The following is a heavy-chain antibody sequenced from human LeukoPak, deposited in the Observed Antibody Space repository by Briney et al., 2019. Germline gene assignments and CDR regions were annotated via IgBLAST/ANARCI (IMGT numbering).Heavy chain of an antibody. CDR1: GYSFTSYW. Sequence: GESLKISCQGFGYSFTSYWISWVRQMPGEGLEWMGRIDPSDSYPKYSPSFQGHVTISADKSINTAYLQWSSLKASDTAIYYCARQGMTRGPMGSTPGPYWGQGTLVTVSS. CDR2: IDPSDSYP. J-gene: IGHJ4*02. D-gene: IGHD1-26*01. CDR3: ARQGMTRGPMGSTPGPY. V-gene: IGHV5-10-1*01.